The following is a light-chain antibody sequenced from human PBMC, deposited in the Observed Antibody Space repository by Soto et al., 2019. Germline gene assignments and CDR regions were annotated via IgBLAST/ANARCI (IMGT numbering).Light chain of an antibody. J-gene: IGLJ1*01. CDR1: RSDIGGYNY. CDR3: RSYTSSSTYV. CDR2: EVN. V-gene: IGLV2-14*01. Sequence: QSVLTQPASVSVSPGQSITISCSGTRSDIGGYNYVSWYQHHPGKAPKLMIYEVNTRPSGVSDRFSGSKSGNTASLTISGLQAEDEADYYCRSYTSSSTYVFGSGTKVTVL.